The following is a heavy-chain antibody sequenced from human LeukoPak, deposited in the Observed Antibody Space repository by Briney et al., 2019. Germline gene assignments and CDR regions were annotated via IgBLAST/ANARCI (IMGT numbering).Heavy chain of an antibody. Sequence: ASVKVSCKASGYTFTGYYMHWVRQAPGQGLEWMGWINPNSGGTNYAQKLQGRVTMTTDTSTNTAYMELRNLKSDDTAVYYCARGGRRGDSTGWYWPLDYWGQGTLVTVSS. CDR3: ARGGRRGDSTGWYWPLDY. J-gene: IGHJ4*02. CDR2: INPNSGGT. D-gene: IGHD6-19*01. CDR1: GYTFTGYY. V-gene: IGHV1-2*02.